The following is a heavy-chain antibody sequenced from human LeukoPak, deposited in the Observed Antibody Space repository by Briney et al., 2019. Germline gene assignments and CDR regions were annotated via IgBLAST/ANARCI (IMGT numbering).Heavy chain of an antibody. Sequence: SETLSLTCTVSGGSISRGSYHWSWIRQPAGKGLERIGRFYTGGTPNYNPSLKSRVTILVDTSRNQFSLKLSSVTAADTAVYYCARGGIPDYWGQGILVTVSS. D-gene: IGHD2-21*01. J-gene: IGHJ4*02. CDR1: GGSISRGSYH. CDR2: FYTGGTP. CDR3: ARGGIPDY. V-gene: IGHV4-61*02.